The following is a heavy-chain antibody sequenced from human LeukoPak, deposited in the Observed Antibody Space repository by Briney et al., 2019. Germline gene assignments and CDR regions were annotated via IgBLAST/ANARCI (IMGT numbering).Heavy chain of an antibody. J-gene: IGHJ4*02. CDR3: ARNRDGYNPLDY. D-gene: IGHD5-24*01. CDR2: IYPDNSDT. V-gene: IGHV5-51*01. CDR1: GYSLTNYW. Sequence: GESLKISCVGSGYSLTNYWIGWVRQMPGRSLEWMGIIYPDNSDTRYSPSFKGQGTISADKSISTAYLQWSSLKASDTAIYYCARNRDGYNPLDYWGQGTLVTVSS.